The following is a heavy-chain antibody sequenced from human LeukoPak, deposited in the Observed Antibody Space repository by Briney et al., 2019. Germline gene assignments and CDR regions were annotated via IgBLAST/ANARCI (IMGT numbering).Heavy chain of an antibody. V-gene: IGHV3-23*01. Sequence: GGSLRLSCAASGFTFSDYWMHWVRRAPGKGLEWVSGISGSGDNTYYADSVKGRFTISRDNSKNTLYVQVNSLGTEDTAAYYCAKGSYYDSSGSFYFDYWGQGTLVTVSS. CDR3: AKGSYYDSSGSFYFDY. J-gene: IGHJ4*02. CDR1: GFTFSDYW. D-gene: IGHD3-22*01. CDR2: ISGSGDNT.